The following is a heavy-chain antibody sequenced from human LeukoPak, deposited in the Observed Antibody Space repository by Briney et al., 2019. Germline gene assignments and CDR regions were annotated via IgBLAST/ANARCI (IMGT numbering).Heavy chain of an antibody. CDR3: ARDYGDYGVSWR. CDR2: ISGSGGST. Sequence: PGGSLRLSCAASGFTFSSYAMSWVRQAPGKGLEWVSAISGSGGSTYYADSVKGRLTISRDNSKNTMYLQMNSLRAEDTAVYYCARDYGDYGVSWRWGQGTLVTVSS. J-gene: IGHJ4*02. V-gene: IGHV3-23*01. D-gene: IGHD4-17*01. CDR1: GFTFSSYA.